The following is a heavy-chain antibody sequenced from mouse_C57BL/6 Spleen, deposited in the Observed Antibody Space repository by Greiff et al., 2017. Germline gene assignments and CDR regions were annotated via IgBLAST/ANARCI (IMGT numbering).Heavy chain of an antibody. Sequence: EVQLQQSGPELVKPGASVKISCKASGYTFTDYYMNWVKQSHGKSLEWIGDINPNNGGTSYNQKFKGKATLTVDKSSSTAYMELRSLTSEDSAVYYCARPGMDGNYGYFDVWGTGTTVTVSS. CDR3: ARPGMDGNYGYFDV. J-gene: IGHJ1*03. CDR2: INPNNGGT. D-gene: IGHD2-1*01. CDR1: GYTFTDYY. V-gene: IGHV1-26*01.